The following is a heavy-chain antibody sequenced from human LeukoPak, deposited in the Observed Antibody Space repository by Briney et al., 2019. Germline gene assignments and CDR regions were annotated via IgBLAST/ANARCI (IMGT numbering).Heavy chain of an antibody. CDR1: GGSISSSSYY. Sequence: SETLSLTCTVSGGSISSSSYYWGWIRQPPGKGLEWIGSIYYSGSTYYNPSLKSRVTISVDTSKNQFSLKLSSVTAADTAVYYCANSSERPYGMDVWGQGTTVTVSS. D-gene: IGHD3-22*01. J-gene: IGHJ6*02. CDR2: IYYSGST. V-gene: IGHV4-39*01. CDR3: ANSSERPYGMDV.